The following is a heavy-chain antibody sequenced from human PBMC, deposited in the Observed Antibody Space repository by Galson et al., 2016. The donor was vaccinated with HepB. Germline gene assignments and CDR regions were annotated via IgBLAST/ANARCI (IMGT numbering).Heavy chain of an antibody. D-gene: IGHD3/OR15-3a*01. J-gene: IGHJ4*02. CDR3: ARDDFWTGPPSASFSFDY. CDR1: GFIFNNYA. V-gene: IGHV3-30-3*01. Sequence: SLRLSCAASGFIFNNYAIHWVRQAPGKGLEWVAVISDDGSNKYYAESVKGRFPISRDNPKNTLYLQMNSLRAEDTAVFYCARDDFWTGPPSASFSFDYWGQGTRVTVSS. CDR2: ISDDGSNK.